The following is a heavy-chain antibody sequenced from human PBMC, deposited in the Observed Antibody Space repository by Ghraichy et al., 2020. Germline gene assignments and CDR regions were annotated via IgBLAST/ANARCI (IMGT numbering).Heavy chain of an antibody. Sequence: SETLSPTCTVSGGSISSYYWSWIRQPAGKGLEWIGRIYTSGSTNYNPSLKSRVTMSVDTSKNQFSPKLSSVTAADTAVYYCARGYCSSTSCYSDLYYYYGMDVWGQGTTVTVSS. V-gene: IGHV4-4*07. CDR1: GGSISSYY. CDR3: ARGYCSSTSCYSDLYYYYGMDV. CDR2: IYTSGST. J-gene: IGHJ6*02. D-gene: IGHD2-2*01.